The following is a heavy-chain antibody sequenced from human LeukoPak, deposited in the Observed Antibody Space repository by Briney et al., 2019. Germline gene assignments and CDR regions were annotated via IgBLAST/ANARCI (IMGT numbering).Heavy chain of an antibody. Sequence: GRSLRLSCAASGFTFSSYWMHWVRQARGKGLVWVSRINSDGSITTYADSVRGRFTISRDNAKSTLYLKMNSLRAEDTAVYYCASSTQISKYADYWGQGALVTVSS. V-gene: IGHV3-74*01. CDR2: INSDGSIT. D-gene: IGHD2-2*01. J-gene: IGHJ4*02. CDR1: GFTFSSYW. CDR3: ASSTQISKYADY.